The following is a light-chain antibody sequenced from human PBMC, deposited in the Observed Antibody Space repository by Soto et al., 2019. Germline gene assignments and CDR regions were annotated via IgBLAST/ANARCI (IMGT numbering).Light chain of an antibody. CDR1: QSISSW. V-gene: IGKV1-5*01. CDR2: DAS. Sequence: DIQMTQSPSTLSASVGDRVTITCRASQSISSWLAWYQQRPGTAPNLLIFDASTLESGVPSRFSGSGSGTEFTLTISGLQPDDFATYYCQQYNTYPWTFGQGTKVDIK. J-gene: IGKJ1*01. CDR3: QQYNTYPWT.